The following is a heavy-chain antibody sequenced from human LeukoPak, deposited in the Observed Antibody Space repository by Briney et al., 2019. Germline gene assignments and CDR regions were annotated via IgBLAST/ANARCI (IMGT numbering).Heavy chain of an antibody. CDR3: ATDRSNSYGSGSHNWFAP. J-gene: IGHJ5*02. Sequence: SSETLSLTCAVYGGSFSGYYWSWIRQPPGKGLEGIGEINHSGSNNYNPYLKSRVTISVDTSKNQLSLKLSSVTAADTAVYYCATDRSNSYGSGSHNWFAPWGQGTLVTVSS. V-gene: IGHV4-34*01. CDR1: GGSFSGYY. CDR2: INHSGSN. D-gene: IGHD3-10*01.